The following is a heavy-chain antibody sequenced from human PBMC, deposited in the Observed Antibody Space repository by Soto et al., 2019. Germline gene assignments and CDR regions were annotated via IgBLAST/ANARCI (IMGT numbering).Heavy chain of an antibody. V-gene: IGHV3-48*01. Sequence: GGSLRLSCAASGFTFSSYSMNWVRQAPGKGLEWVSYISSSSTPTYYADSVKGRFTISRDNAKNSLFLQMNSLRAEDAAVYYCARNRPMDVWGKGTTVTVSS. J-gene: IGHJ6*03. CDR2: ISSSSTPT. CDR1: GFTFSSYS. CDR3: ARNRPMDV.